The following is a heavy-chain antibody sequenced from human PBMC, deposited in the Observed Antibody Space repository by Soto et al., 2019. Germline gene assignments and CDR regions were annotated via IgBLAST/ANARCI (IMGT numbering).Heavy chain of an antibody. CDR2: IYHSGNT. J-gene: IGHJ3*02. CDR3: ARGTITLFGVAPLTALDI. Sequence: SETLSLTFTVSRVSISSGGYSWSWIRQHPGKGLEWIGYIYHSGNTYYNPSLKSRVTMSVDTSKNQFSLNLSSVTAADTAVYYCARGTITLFGVAPLTALDIWGQGTMVT. D-gene: IGHD3-3*01. V-gene: IGHV4-31*03. CDR1: RVSISSGGYS.